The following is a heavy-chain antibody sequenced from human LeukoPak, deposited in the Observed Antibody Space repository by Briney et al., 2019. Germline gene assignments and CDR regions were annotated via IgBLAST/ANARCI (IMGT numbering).Heavy chain of an antibody. V-gene: IGHV4-34*01. CDR2: INHSGST. J-gene: IGHJ4*02. D-gene: IGHD2-8*01. CDR3: ARIGYCTNGVCFDY. CDR1: GGSFSGYY. Sequence: RTSETLSLTCAVYGGSFSGYYWSWIRQPPGKGLERIGEINHSGSTNYNPSLKSRVTISVDTSKNQFSLKLSSVTAADTAVYYCARIGYCTNGVCFDYWGQGTLVTVSS.